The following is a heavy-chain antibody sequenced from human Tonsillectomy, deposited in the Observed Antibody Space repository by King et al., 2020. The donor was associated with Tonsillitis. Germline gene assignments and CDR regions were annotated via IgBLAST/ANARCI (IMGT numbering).Heavy chain of an antibody. J-gene: IGHJ2*01. V-gene: IGHV5-51*01. D-gene: IGHD2-2*01. CDR3: ARVYCSSTICYWYFDV. CDR1: GYSFTSYW. Sequence: VQLVESGAEVKKPGESLKISCKGSGYSFTSYWIGWVRQMPGKGLEWTGIIYPDDSDTRYSPSFQGQVTISADKSISTAYLQWSGLKASDTAMYYCARVYCSSTICYWYFDVWGRGTLVTVSS. CDR2: IYPDDSDT.